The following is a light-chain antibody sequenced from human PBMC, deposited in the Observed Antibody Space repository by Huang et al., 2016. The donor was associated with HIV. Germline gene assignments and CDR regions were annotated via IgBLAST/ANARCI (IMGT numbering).Light chain of an antibody. J-gene: IGKJ1*01. CDR1: QSVGND. CDR3: QQRTNWWT. V-gene: IGKV3-11*01. CDR2: DAI. Sequence: EIVLTQSPATLSLSPGERATLSCRASQSVGNDLAWYQQKPGQAPRLLIYDAINRATGIPARFSGGGSGTDFALTISSLEPEDVAVYYCQQRTNWWTFGQGTKVEIK.